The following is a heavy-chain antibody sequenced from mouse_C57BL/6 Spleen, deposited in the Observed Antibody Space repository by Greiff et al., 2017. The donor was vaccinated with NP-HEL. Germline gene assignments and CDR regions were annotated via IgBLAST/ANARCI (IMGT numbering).Heavy chain of an antibody. V-gene: IGHV1-61*01. CDR2: IYPSDSET. CDR3: AREGGYDHYAMDY. J-gene: IGHJ4*01. Sequence: VQLQQPGAELVRPGSSVKLSCKASGYTFTSYWMDWVKQRPGQGLEWIGNIYPSDSETHYNQKFKDKATLTVDKSSSTAYMQLSSLTSEDSAVYYCAREGGYDHYAMDYWGQGTSVTVSS. D-gene: IGHD2-2*01. CDR1: GYTFTSYW.